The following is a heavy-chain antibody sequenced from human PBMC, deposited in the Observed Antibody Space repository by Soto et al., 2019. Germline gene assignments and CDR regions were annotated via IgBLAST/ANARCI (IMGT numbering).Heavy chain of an antibody. Sequence: LRLSCAASGFTFSNYAMNWVRQAPGKGLEWVASIRGSAGTPYYADSVRGRFTISRDNSKNTLSLQMNSLRVEDTAVYYCAEDRDYFDYWGQGALVTVSS. J-gene: IGHJ4*02. CDR3: AEDRDYFDY. CDR2: IRGSAGTP. CDR1: GFTFSNYA. V-gene: IGHV3-23*01.